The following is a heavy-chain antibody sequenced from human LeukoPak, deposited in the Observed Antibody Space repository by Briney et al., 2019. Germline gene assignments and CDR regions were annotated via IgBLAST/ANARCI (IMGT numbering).Heavy chain of an antibody. CDR3: ARGGVEGGSSSPYYYYYYGMDV. J-gene: IGHJ6*02. Sequence: PGGSLRLSCAASGFTFSSYGMNWVRQAPGKGLEWVSYISYSTSTIYYADSVKGRFTISRDNAENSLYLQMNSLRSDDTAVYYCARGGVEGGSSSPYYYYYYGMDVWGQGTTVTVSS. V-gene: IGHV3-48*01. CDR2: ISYSTSTI. CDR1: GFTFSSYG. D-gene: IGHD6-13*01.